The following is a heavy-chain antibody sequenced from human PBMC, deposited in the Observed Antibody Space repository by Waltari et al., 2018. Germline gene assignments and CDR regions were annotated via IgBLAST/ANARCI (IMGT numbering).Heavy chain of an antibody. CDR2: IYTSGST. J-gene: IGHJ4*02. D-gene: IGHD3-10*01. CDR1: GGSFSSGSYS. Sequence: QVQLQESGPGLVKPSQTLSLTCTVSGGSFSSGSYSWSWIRQPAGKGLEWIGYIYTSGSTNYNPSLKGRVTISVDTSKNQFSLKLSSVTAADTAVYYCARGGRGVQGVTPFDYWGQGTLVTVSS. CDR3: ARGGRGVQGVTPFDY. V-gene: IGHV4-61*09.